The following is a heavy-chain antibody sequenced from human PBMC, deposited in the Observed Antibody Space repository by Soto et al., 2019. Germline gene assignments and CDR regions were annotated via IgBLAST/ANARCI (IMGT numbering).Heavy chain of an antibody. J-gene: IGHJ6*02. CDR1: GYSFTSYW. CDR3: ARQKRADYDILTGYWGPSYYYYGMDV. Sequence: GESLKISCKGSGYSFTSYWIGWVRQVPGKGLEWMGIIYPGDSDTRYSPSFQGQVTISADKSISTAYLQWSSLKASDTAMYYCARQKRADYDILTGYWGPSYYYYGMDVWGQGTTVTVSS. V-gene: IGHV5-51*01. CDR2: IYPGDSDT. D-gene: IGHD3-9*01.